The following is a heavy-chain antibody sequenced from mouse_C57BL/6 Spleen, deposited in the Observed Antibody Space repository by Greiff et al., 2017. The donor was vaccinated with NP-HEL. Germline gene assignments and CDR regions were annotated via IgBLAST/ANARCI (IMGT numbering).Heavy chain of an antibody. CDR2: ISSGSSTI. V-gene: IGHV5-17*01. Sequence: EVQLVESGGGLVKPGGSLKLSCAASGFTFSDYGMHWVRQAPEKGLEWVAYISSGSSTIYYADTVKGRFTISRDNAKNTLFLQMTSLRSEDTAMYYCATAPRYYFDYWGQGTTLTVSS. CDR3: ATAPRYYFDY. CDR1: GFTFSDYG. J-gene: IGHJ2*01.